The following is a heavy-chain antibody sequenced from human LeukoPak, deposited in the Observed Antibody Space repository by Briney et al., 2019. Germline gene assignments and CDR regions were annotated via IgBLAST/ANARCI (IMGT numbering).Heavy chain of an antibody. D-gene: IGHD6-13*01. Sequence: PSQTLSLTCTVSGGSISSGGYYWSWIRQHPEKGLEWIGYIYYSGSTYYNPSLKSRVTISVDTSKNQFSLKLSSVTAADTAVYYCGRQPASSSWYGGNWFDPWGQGTLVTVSS. J-gene: IGHJ5*02. V-gene: IGHV4-31*03. CDR2: IYYSGST. CDR1: GGSISSGGYY. CDR3: GRQPASSSWYGGNWFDP.